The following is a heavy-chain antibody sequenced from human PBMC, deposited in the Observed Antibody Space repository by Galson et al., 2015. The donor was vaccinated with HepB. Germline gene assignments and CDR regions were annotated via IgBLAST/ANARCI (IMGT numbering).Heavy chain of an antibody. CDR2: ISSSSSTI. CDR3: ARYYYDSSGYSIDY. CDR1: GFTFSSYS. J-gene: IGHJ4*02. Sequence: SLRLSCAASGFTFSSYSMNWVRQAPGKGLEWVSYISSSSSTIYYADSVKGRFTISRDNAKNSLYLQMNSLRDEDTAVYYCARYYYDSSGYSIDYWGQGTLVTVSS. V-gene: IGHV3-48*02. D-gene: IGHD3-22*01.